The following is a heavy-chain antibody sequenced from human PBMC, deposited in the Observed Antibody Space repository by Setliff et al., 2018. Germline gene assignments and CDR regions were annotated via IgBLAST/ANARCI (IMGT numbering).Heavy chain of an antibody. D-gene: IGHD1-26*01. Sequence: SETLSLTCAVYVASFKDYYWTWIPQSPGQGLEWIGQINHSGSTTSNPSLKSRVAISVHMSKNQISLDLTSVTAADTGVYYCARGLRSSGPYAGGWYYFDFWGQGILVTVSS. V-gene: IGHV4-34*01. CDR1: VASFKDYY. J-gene: IGHJ4*02. CDR3: ARGLRSSGPYAGGWYYFDF. CDR2: INHSGST.